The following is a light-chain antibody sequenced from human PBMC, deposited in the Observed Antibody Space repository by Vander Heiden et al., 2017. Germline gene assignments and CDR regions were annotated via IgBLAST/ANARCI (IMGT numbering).Light chain of an antibody. CDR3: QQYTSWLCT. Sequence: MSVVPATLSVSPGERATLSCRASQSVSSNLAWYQQKPGQAPRLLIYGASTRATGLPARFSGSRSGTEFARTMSSLQSEAFAVYYSQQYTSWLCTFGQGTKLEIK. V-gene: IGKV3-15*01. J-gene: IGKJ2*02. CDR2: GAS. CDR1: QSVSSN.